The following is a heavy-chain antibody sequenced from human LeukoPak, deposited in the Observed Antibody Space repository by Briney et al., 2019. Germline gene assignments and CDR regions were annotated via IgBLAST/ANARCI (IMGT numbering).Heavy chain of an antibody. CDR2: IYYSRNT. V-gene: IGHV4-59*01. Sequence: SETLSLTCTVSGGSISSYYWSWIRQPPGKGLEWIGYIYYSRNTNYNPSLKSRVTISVDTSKNQFSLKLSSVTAADTAVYYCARLGYSGYVVDYWGQGTLVTVSS. J-gene: IGHJ4*02. CDR3: ARLGYSGYVVDY. D-gene: IGHD5-12*01. CDR1: GGSISSYY.